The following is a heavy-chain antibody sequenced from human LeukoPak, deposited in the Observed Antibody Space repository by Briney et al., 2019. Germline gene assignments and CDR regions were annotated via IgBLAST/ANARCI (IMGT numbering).Heavy chain of an antibody. CDR1: GYSFTGSY. J-gene: IGHJ4*02. Sequence: AAVQVSCKASGYSFTGSYIHWVRQAPGQGTEWIGVINPSGSSTIYAQKFKGRVTMTKHTSTATVYMDLSSLRSEDTAVYYCASTKASDWHLTASPLDFWGQGTLVSVSS. V-gene: IGHV1-46*01. D-gene: IGHD1-7*01. CDR3: ASTKASDWHLTASPLDF. CDR2: INPSGSST.